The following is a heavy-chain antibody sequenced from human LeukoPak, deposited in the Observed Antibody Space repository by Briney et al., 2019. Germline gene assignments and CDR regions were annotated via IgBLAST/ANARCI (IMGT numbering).Heavy chain of an antibody. V-gene: IGHV3-69-1*01. J-gene: IGHJ3*02. D-gene: IGHD3-10*01. CDR2: IDISGVT. CDR3: ARDIESIGEAFDI. CDR1: GFTFSDYD. Sequence: PGGSLRLSCAASGFTFSDYDMNWVRQAPGKGLEWVSFIDISGVTRYADSVKGRFTVSRDNARNSLFLQMNRLGAEDTAVYYCARDIESIGEAFDIWGQGTMVTVSS.